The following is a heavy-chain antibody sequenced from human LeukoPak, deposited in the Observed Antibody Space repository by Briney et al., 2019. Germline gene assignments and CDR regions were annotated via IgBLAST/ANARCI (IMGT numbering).Heavy chain of an antibody. CDR2: IYHSGST. CDR1: GGSISSSNW. D-gene: IGHD3-16*02. V-gene: IGHV4-4*02. J-gene: IGHJ4*02. Sequence: PSETLSLTCAVSGGSISSSNWWSWVRQPPGKGLEWIGEIYHSGSTNYNPSLKSRVTISVDKSKNQFSLKLSSVTAADTAVYYCARLLRLGELSLFDYWGQGTLVTVSS. CDR3: ARLLRLGELSLFDY.